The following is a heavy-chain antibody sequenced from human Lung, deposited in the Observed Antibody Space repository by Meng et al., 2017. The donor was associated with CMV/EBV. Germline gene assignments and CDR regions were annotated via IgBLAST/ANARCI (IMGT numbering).Heavy chain of an antibody. Sequence: ESXKISXAASEFSFSNYAMSWVRQAPGRGLAWVSAITASGGSTYYADSVKGRFTISRDNSKNTLYLQMNSLRAEDTAVYYCARAASITMIVVVITPAGDAFAIWGQGTXVTVAS. CDR2: ITASGGST. J-gene: IGHJ3*02. CDR1: EFSFSNYA. V-gene: IGHV3-23*01. D-gene: IGHD3-22*01. CDR3: ARAASITMIVVVITPAGDAFAI.